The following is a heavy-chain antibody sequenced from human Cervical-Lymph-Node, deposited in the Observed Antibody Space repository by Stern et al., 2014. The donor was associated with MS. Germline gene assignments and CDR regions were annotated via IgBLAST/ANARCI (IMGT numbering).Heavy chain of an antibody. V-gene: IGHV4-59*01. Sequence: QVQLQESGPGLVRPSETLSLTCTVSGDSISRFYWTWIRQPPGKGLEWIGYIYYSGRTSYKSSLKMRVTISVDTSKNQFSLRLMSVTVADTAVYVCARDACSDAGCKHYQYGMYVWGQGTTVTVSS. CDR3: ARDACSDAGCKHYQYGMYV. J-gene: IGHJ6*02. CDR2: IYYSGRT. D-gene: IGHD3-16*01. CDR1: GDSISRFY.